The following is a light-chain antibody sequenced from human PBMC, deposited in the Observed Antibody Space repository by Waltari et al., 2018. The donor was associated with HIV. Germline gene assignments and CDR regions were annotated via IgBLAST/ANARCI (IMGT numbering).Light chain of an antibody. CDR3: ATWDDSLNAWV. CDR1: TPHIGSNP. V-gene: IGLV1-44*01. Sequence: QSVLNQSPSASGTPRQRVIISCSGSTPHIGSNPVTWYQQFPGTAPKLLIYSYGQRPSGVPERFSGSKSATSASLAISGLRSEDEADYYCATWDDSLNAWVFGGGTKLTVL. J-gene: IGLJ3*02. CDR2: SYG.